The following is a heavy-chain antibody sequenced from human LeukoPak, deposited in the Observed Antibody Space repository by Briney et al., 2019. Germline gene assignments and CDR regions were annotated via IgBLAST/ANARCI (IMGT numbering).Heavy chain of an antibody. J-gene: IGHJ5*02. CDR3: ARDQYRPFKSGSAYLTRACFDL. D-gene: IGHD4-11*01. V-gene: IGHV4-4*07. Sequence: SETLSLTCTVSGGPIRSFYGSGIRQPAGKGLEWIGHILPTGNTDYNPSLQSRVTMSVDTSKNQFSLNLNSVTAADTAAYYCARDQYRPFKSGSAYLTRACFDLWGQGTLVTVSS. CDR2: ILPTGNT. CDR1: GGPIRSFY.